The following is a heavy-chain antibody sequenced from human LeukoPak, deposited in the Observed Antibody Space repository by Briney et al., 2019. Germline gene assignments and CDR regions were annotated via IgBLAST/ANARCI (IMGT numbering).Heavy chain of an antibody. Sequence: SVKVSCKASGGTFSSYAISWVRQAPGQGLEWMGRIIPIFGIANYAQKFQGRVTITADKSTSTAYVELSSLRSEDTAVYYCASAARWLQSGGAFDIWGQGTMVTVSS. CDR2: IIPIFGIA. V-gene: IGHV1-69*04. D-gene: IGHD5-24*01. CDR3: ASAARWLQSGGAFDI. CDR1: GGTFSSYA. J-gene: IGHJ3*02.